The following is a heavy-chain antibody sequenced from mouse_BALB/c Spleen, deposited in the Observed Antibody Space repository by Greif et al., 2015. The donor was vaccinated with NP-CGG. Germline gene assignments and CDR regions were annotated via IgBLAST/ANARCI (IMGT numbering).Heavy chain of an antibody. Sequence: QVQLQQPGAELVKPGASVKLSCKASGYTFTSYWMHWVKQRPGQGLEWIGEIDPSDSYTNYNQKFKGKATLTVDKSSSTAYMQLSSLTSEDSAVYYCARLSEDFDYWGQGTTLTVSS. V-gene: IGHV1-69*02. D-gene: IGHD3-2*02. CDR2: IDPSDSYT. CDR1: GYTFTSYW. J-gene: IGHJ2*01. CDR3: ARLSEDFDY.